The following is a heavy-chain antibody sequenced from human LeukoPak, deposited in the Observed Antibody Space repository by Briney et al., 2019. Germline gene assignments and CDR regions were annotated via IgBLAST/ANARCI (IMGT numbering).Heavy chain of an antibody. D-gene: IGHD2-15*01. CDR2: INTNTGNP. J-gene: IGHJ3*02. CDR3: AREGLGYCSGGSCAPFAFDI. CDR1: GYTFTSYA. V-gene: IGHV7-4-1*02. Sequence: ASVKVSCKASGYTFTSYAMNWVRQAPGQGLEWMGWINTNTGNPTYAQGFTGRFVFSLDTSVSTAYLQISSLKAEDTAVYYCAREGLGYCSGGSCAPFAFDIWGQGTMVTVSS.